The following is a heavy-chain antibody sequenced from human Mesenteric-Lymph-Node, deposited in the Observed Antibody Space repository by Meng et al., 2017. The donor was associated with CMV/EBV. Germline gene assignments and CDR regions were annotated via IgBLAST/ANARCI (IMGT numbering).Heavy chain of an antibody. J-gene: IGHJ4*02. Sequence: GESLKISCAASGFTFSSYWMHWVRQAPGKGLVWVSRINSDGTSTRNADSVRGRFTISRDNAKNTLYLQMNSLRDEDTAVYYCARSTGYCSNNVCYVDHWSQGTLVTVSS. CDR3: ARSTGYCSNNVCYVDH. CDR1: GFTFSSYW. D-gene: IGHD2-8*01. V-gene: IGHV3-74*01. CDR2: INSDGTST.